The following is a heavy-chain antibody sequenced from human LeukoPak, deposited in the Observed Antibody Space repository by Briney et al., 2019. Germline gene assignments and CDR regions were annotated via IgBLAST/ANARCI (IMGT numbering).Heavy chain of an antibody. CDR2: IYTSGTT. CDR3: ASTKEEWYSSSWYY. J-gene: IGHJ4*02. CDR1: GGSTSTYY. D-gene: IGHD6-13*01. Sequence: SETLSLTCTVSGGSTSTYYWSWIRQPPGKGLEWIGYIYTSGTTNYSPSLKSRVTMSVDMSKSQFSLKLSSVTAADTAVYYCASTKEEWYSSSWYYWGQGTLVTVSS. V-gene: IGHV4-4*08.